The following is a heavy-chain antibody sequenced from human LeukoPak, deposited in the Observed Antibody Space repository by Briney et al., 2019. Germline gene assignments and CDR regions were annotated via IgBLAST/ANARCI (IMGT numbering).Heavy chain of an antibody. CDR3: ARRGCSSTSCYGDLDY. D-gene: IGHD2-2*01. J-gene: IGHJ4*02. Sequence: GESLKISCKASGYSFTTYWIGWVRQVPGKGLEWMGIIYPADSTAHYSPSFQGQVTISVDKSINTAYLQWSRLKASDTAMYYCARRGCSSTSCYGDLDYWGQGTLVTVSS. V-gene: IGHV5-51*01. CDR2: IYPADSTA. CDR1: GYSFTTYW.